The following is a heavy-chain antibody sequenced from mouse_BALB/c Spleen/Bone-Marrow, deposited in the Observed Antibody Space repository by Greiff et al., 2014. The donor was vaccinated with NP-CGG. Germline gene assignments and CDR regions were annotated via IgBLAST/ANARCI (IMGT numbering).Heavy chain of an antibody. J-gene: IGHJ2*01. CDR2: ISYSGST. CDR3: ARNGYYYYFDY. D-gene: IGHD2-3*01. V-gene: IGHV3-2*02. Sequence: DVQLVESGPGLVKPSQSLSLTCTVTGYSITSDYAWNWIRQFPGNKLEWMGYISYSGSTSYNPSLKSRISITRDTSKNQFFLQLNSVTTEDTATYYCARNGYYYYFDYWGQGTTLTVSS. CDR1: GYSITSDYA.